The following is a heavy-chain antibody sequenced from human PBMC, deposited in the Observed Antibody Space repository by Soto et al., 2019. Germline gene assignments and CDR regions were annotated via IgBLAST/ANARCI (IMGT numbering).Heavy chain of an antibody. CDR2: IYYSGST. D-gene: IGHD3-10*01. CDR1: GGSISSSSYY. CDR3: RAVRGVILYYFDY. Sequence: PSETLSLTCTVSGGSISSSSYYWGWIRQPPGKGLEWIGSIYYSGSTYYNPSLKSRVTISVDTSKNQFSLKLSSVTAADTAVYYCRAVRGVILYYFDYWGQGTLVTVSS. V-gene: IGHV4-39*01. J-gene: IGHJ4*02.